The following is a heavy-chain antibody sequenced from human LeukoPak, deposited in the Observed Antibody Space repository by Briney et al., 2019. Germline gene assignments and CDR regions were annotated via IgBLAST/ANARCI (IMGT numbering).Heavy chain of an antibody. V-gene: IGHV4-59*01. D-gene: IGHD6-19*01. CDR3: ARRASSGLFDY. Sequence: SETLSLTCTVSGRSISSYHWSWIREPPGKGLEWIGYIYSSGSTNYNPSLKSRVTISVDTSKDQFSLKLSSVTAADTAVYYCARRASSGLFDYWGQGTLVTVSS. CDR1: GRSISSYH. J-gene: IGHJ4*02. CDR2: IYSSGST.